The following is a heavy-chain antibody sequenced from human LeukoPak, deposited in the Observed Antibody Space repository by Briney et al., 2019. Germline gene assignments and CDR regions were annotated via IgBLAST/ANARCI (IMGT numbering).Heavy chain of an antibody. D-gene: IGHD4-17*01. Sequence: PGGSLRLSCAASGFTFSSYAMSWVRQAPGKGLEWVSGISGSDGSTNYAGSVKGRFTISRENSKNTLYLQMNSLRAEDTAVYYCAKGALRLRFDYWGQGTLVTVSS. V-gene: IGHV3-23*01. J-gene: IGHJ4*02. CDR2: ISGSDGST. CDR1: GFTFSSYA. CDR3: AKGALRLRFDY.